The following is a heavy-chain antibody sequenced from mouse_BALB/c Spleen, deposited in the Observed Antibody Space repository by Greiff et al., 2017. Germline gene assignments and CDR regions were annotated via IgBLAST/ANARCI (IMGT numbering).Heavy chain of an antibody. D-gene: IGHD2-14*01. CDR3: ARQDYRYDGYFDV. CDR1: GFTFSSYA. CDR2: ISSGGSYT. Sequence: VQLKESGGGLVKPGGSLKLSCAASGFTFSSYAMSWVRQTPEKRLEWVATISSGGSYTYYPDSVKGRFTISRDNAKNTLYLQMSSLRSEDTAMYYCARQDYRYDGYFDVWGAGTTVTVSS. J-gene: IGHJ1*01. V-gene: IGHV5-9-3*01.